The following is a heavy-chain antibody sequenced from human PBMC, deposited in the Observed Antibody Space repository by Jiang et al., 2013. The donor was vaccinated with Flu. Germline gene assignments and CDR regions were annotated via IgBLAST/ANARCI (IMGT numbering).Heavy chain of an antibody. CDR3: ARSGGYKLLRYFAY. J-gene: IGHJ4*02. V-gene: IGHV4-39*01. CDR1: GGSVSDISYY. CDR2: VYHSGST. D-gene: IGHD5-24*01. Sequence: LLKPSETLSLTCTVSGGSVSDISYYWGWIRQAPGKGLEWIGSVYHSGSTFYNPSLKSPVTISIDTSTDQLSLNLNSVTAADTALYFCARSGGYKLLRYFAYWGQGILVTVSS.